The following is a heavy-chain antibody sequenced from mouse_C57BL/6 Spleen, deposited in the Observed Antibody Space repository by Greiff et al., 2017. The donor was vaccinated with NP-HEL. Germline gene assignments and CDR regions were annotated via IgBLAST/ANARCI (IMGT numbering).Heavy chain of an antibody. J-gene: IGHJ3*01. CDR2: ISSGGSYN. Sequence: EVQVVESGGDLVKPGGSLKLSCAASGFTFSSYGMSWVRPTPDKRLEWVATISSGGSYNYYPDSVKGRFTISRDNAKNTLYLQMSSLKSEDTAMYYCARRDDGYYFFAYWGQGTLVTVSA. CDR3: ARRDDGYYFFAY. V-gene: IGHV5-6*01. CDR1: GFTFSSYG. D-gene: IGHD2-3*01.